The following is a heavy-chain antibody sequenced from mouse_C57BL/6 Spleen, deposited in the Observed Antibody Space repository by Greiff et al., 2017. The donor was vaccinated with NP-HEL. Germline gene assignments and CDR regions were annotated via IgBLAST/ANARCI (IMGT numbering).Heavy chain of an antibody. V-gene: IGHV1-72*01. CDR1: GYTFTSYW. CDR2: IDPTSGGT. Sequence: VQLQQPGAELVKPGASVKLSCKASGYTFTSYWMHWVKQRPGRGLEWIGRIDPTSGGTKYNEKFKSKATLPVDKPSSTAYMQLSSLTSEDSAVDYCARAYSNFYAMDYWGQGTSVTVSS. J-gene: IGHJ4*01. CDR3: ARAYSNFYAMDY. D-gene: IGHD2-5*01.